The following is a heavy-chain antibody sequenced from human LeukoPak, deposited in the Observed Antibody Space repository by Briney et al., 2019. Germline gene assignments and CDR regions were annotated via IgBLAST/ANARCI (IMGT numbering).Heavy chain of an antibody. CDR2: IYTSGST. V-gene: IGHV4-4*07. Sequence: SETLSLTCTVSGGSTSNYYWSWIRQPAGKGLEWIGRIYTSGSTNYNPSLKSRVTMSVDTSKNQFSLKMSSVTAADTAVYYCARETTYCSSTSCYRWFDPWGQGTLVTVSS. CDR1: GGSTSNYY. D-gene: IGHD2-2*02. CDR3: ARETTYCSSTSCYRWFDP. J-gene: IGHJ5*02.